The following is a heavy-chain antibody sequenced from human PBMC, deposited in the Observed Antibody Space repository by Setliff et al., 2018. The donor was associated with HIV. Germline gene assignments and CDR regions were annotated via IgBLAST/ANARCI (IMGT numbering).Heavy chain of an antibody. CDR1: GFTFSDYY. D-gene: IGHD1-7*01. V-gene: IGHV3-11*06. CDR3: ARGGGAGTTVYYYMDV. Sequence: PGGSLRLSCAASGFTFSDYYMSWMRQAPGKGLEWVSSISSSSRYIYYADSVKGRFTIARDNAKNSLYLQMNSLRDEGTAVYYCARGGGAGTTVYYYMDVWGKGTTVTVSS. J-gene: IGHJ6*03. CDR2: ISSSSRYI.